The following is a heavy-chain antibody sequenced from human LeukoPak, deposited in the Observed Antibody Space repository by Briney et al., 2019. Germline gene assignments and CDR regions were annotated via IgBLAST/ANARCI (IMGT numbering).Heavy chain of an antibody. CDR3: ASVSVWELATHPGGSFDF. CDR2: IYHTGTT. J-gene: IGHJ4*02. V-gene: IGHV4-30-4*01. D-gene: IGHD1-26*01. CDR1: GGLISRIEYY. Sequence: SETLSLTCTVSGGLISRIEYYWSWIRQSPVKGLEWLGLIYHTGTTLYSPHLNNRLTISADSSRNQFSLTLNSVSAADTAVYYCASVSVWELATHPGGSFDFWGRGILVTVSS.